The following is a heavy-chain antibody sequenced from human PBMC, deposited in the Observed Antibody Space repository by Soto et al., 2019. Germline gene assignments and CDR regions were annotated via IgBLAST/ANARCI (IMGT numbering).Heavy chain of an antibody. CDR2: IIPIFGTA. V-gene: IGHV1-69*13. J-gene: IGHJ6*02. CDR3: AYTQLGYCSSTSCYMPSSSSPRDYYYGMDV. CDR1: GGTFSSYA. D-gene: IGHD2-2*02. Sequence: GASVKVSCKASGGTFSSYAISWVRQAPGQGLEWMGGIIPIFGTANYAQKFQGRVTITADESTSTAYMELSSLRSEDTAVYYCAYTQLGYCSSTSCYMPSSSSPRDYYYGMDVWGQGTTVTVSS.